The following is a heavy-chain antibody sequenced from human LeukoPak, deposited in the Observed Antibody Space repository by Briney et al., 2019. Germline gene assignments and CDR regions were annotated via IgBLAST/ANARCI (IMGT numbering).Heavy chain of an antibody. CDR2: TYYSGST. CDR1: GGSISSSSYY. J-gene: IGHJ4*02. D-gene: IGHD3-22*01. Sequence: PSETLSLTCTVSGGSISSSSYYWGWIRQPPGKGLEWIGSTYYSGSTYYNPSLKSRVTISVDTSKNQFSLKLSSVTAADTAVYYCASPNYYDSSGYFDYWGQGTLVTVSS. CDR3: ASPNYYDSSGYFDY. V-gene: IGHV4-39*07.